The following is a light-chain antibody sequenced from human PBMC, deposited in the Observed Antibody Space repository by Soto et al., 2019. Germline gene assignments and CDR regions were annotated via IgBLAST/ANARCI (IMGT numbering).Light chain of an antibody. V-gene: IGLV2-14*03. CDR1: SSDVGAYDY. CDR2: EVS. CDR3: SSYTSSITLV. Sequence: QSALTQPASVSGSPGQSITISCTGTSSDVGAYDYVSWYQQHPDKAPKLMIYEVSNRPSGVSNRFSGSKSVNTATLTISGLQAEDEADYYCSSYTSSITLVFGTGTKVTVL. J-gene: IGLJ1*01.